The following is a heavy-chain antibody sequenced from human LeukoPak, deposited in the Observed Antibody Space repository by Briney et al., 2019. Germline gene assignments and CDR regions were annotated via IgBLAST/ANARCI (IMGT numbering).Heavy chain of an antibody. J-gene: IGHJ4*02. V-gene: IGHV3-23*01. Sequence: PGGSLRLSCAASGFTFSSYAMSWVRQAPGKGLEWVSAISGSGGSTYYADSVKGRFTISRDNAKNSLYLQMNSLRAEDTAVYYCARGTTVTPFDYWGQGTLVTVSS. CDR2: ISGSGGST. CDR1: GFTFSSYA. CDR3: ARGTTVTPFDY. D-gene: IGHD4-17*01.